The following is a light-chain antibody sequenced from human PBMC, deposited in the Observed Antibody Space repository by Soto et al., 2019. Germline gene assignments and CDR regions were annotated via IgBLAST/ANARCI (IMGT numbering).Light chain of an antibody. CDR2: KAS. CDR1: QSISSW. J-gene: IGKJ1*01. Sequence: DIQMTQSPSTLSASVGDRVTITCRASQSISSWLAWYQQKPGKAPKLLSYKASSLESGVPSRFSGRGSGTEFTLPIISLQPDDFATYYCQQYTSYPWTFGQGTKVEIK. CDR3: QQYTSYPWT. V-gene: IGKV1-5*03.